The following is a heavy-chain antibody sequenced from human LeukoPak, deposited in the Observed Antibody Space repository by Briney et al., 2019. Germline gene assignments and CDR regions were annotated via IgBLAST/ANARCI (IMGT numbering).Heavy chain of an antibody. CDR1: GFTFSSYA. V-gene: IGHV3-23*01. D-gene: IGHD6-19*01. CDR2: ISGSGGST. CDR3: ADKSSSGWYCDY. J-gene: IGHJ4*02. Sequence: GGPLRLSCAASGFTFSSYAMSWVRQAPGKGLEWVSAISGSGGSTYYADSVKGRFTISRDNSKNTLYLQMNSLRAEDTAVYYCADKSSSGWYCDYWGQGTLVTVSS.